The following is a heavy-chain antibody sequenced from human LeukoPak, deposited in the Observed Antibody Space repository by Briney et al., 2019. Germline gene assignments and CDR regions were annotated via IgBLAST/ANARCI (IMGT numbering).Heavy chain of an antibody. Sequence: PGGSLRLSCAASGFSFGNYAMSWVRQAPGKGLEWVSVIYSGGSTYYADSAKGRFTISRDNSKNTLYLQMNSLRAGDTAVYYCARDSSSGWYHDYWGQGTLVTVSS. CDR3: ARDSSSGWYHDY. V-gene: IGHV3-53*01. D-gene: IGHD6-13*01. J-gene: IGHJ4*02. CDR1: GFSFGNYA. CDR2: IYSGGST.